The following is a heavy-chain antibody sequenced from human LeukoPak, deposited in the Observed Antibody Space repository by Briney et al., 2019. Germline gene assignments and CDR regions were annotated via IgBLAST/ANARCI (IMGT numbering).Heavy chain of an antibody. J-gene: IGHJ4*02. CDR1: GGSINSGVYF. CDR2: IYSSGST. Sequence: PSQTLSLTCTVSGGSINSGVYFWSWIRQHPGKGLEWLGYIYSSGSTYYNPSLKSRVTISLDTSKNQFSLKLNSVTAADTALYFCARSRRHFDWSDCWGQGTLVTVSS. D-gene: IGHD3-9*01. CDR3: ARSRRHFDWSDC. V-gene: IGHV4-31*03.